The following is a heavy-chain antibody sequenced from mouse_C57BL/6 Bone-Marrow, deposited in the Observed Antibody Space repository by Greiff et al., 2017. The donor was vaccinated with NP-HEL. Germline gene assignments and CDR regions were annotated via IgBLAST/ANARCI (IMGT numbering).Heavy chain of an antibody. CDR3: ARSMMVPWFAY. D-gene: IGHD2-3*01. CDR1: GYTFTDYY. J-gene: IGHJ3*01. V-gene: IGHV1-76*01. Sequence: QVQLQQSGAELVRPGASVKLSCKASGYTFTDYYINWVKQRPGQGLEWIARIYPGSGNTYYNEKFKGKATLTAEKSSSTAYMQLSSLTSEDSAVYFCARSMMVPWFAYWGQGTLVTVSA. CDR2: IYPGSGNT.